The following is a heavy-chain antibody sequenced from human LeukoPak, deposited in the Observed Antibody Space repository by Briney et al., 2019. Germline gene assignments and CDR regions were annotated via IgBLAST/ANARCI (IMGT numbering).Heavy chain of an antibody. D-gene: IGHD6-13*01. CDR2: MNPNSGNT. J-gene: IGHJ6*03. CDR3: ARGSSSLIYYYYYMDV. CDR1: GYTFTSYD. Sequence: ASVKVSCKASGYTFTSYDINWVRQATGQGLEWMGWMNPNSGNTGYAQNFQGRVTITRNTSISTAYMELSSLRSEDTAVYYCARGSSSLIYYYYYMDVWGKGTTVTVS. V-gene: IGHV1-8*03.